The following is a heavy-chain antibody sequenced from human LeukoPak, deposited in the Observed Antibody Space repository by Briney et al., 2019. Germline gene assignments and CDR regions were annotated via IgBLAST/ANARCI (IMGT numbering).Heavy chain of an antibody. D-gene: IGHD3-22*01. Sequence: GGSLRLSCAASGFTFSSYWMSWVRQAPGKGLEWVADIKQDGSEKYYVDSVKGRFTISRDNAKNSLYLQMNSLRAEDTAVYYCARGAPAYYYDSSGSSYAFDIWGQGTMVTVSS. CDR2: IKQDGSEK. CDR3: ARGAPAYYYDSSGSSYAFDI. J-gene: IGHJ3*02. V-gene: IGHV3-7*01. CDR1: GFTFSSYW.